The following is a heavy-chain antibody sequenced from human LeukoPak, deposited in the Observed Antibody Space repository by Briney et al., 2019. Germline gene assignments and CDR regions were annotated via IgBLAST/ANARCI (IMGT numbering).Heavy chain of an antibody. D-gene: IGHD6-13*01. CDR2: IYYSGTT. CDR1: GGSICSYY. J-gene: IGHJ4*02. CDR3: ARGVYIAAAQYGY. V-gene: IGHV4-59*01. Sequence: PSETLSLTCTVSGGSICSYYWSWLRQPPGKGREWFGYIYYSGTTNYNPSLKSRVTISVDTSKNQFSLKLSSVTAADTAVYYCARGVYIAAAQYGYWGQGTLVTVSS.